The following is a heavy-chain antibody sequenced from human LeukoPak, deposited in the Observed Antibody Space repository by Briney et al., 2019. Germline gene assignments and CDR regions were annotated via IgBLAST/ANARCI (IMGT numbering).Heavy chain of an antibody. V-gene: IGHV3-21*01. CDR1: GFTFSSYS. J-gene: IGHJ6*03. D-gene: IGHD5-18*01. CDR2: ISSSSSYI. CDR3: ARDTGDTAMVLYYYYCYMDV. Sequence: GGSLRLSCAASGFTFSSYSMNWVRQAPGKGLEWVSSISSSSSYIYYADSVKGRFTISRDNAKNSLYLQMNSLRAEDTAVYYCARDTGDTAMVLYYYYCYMDVWGKGTTVTVSS.